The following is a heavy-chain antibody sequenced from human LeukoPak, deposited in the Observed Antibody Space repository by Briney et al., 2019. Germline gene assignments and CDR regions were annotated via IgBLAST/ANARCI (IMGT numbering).Heavy chain of an antibody. D-gene: IGHD6-13*01. Sequence: SETVSLTCSVSSGSLRSYYWNWIRQPAGQGLEWIGRIYSTGSTNYNPSLKSRVTMSIDTSKKQFSLKVNSVTAADTAVYYCARGKGGSSSLDYWGQGTLVTVSS. CDR2: IYSTGST. V-gene: IGHV4-4*07. J-gene: IGHJ4*02. CDR3: ARGKGGSSSLDY. CDR1: SGSLRSYY.